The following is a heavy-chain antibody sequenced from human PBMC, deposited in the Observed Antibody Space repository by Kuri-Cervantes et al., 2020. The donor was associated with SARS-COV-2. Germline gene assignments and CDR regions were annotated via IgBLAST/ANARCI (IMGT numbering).Heavy chain of an antibody. CDR2: INHSGST. J-gene: IGHJ6*02. Sequence: SETLSLTCAVYGGSFSGYYWSWIRQPPGKGLEWIGEINHSGSTTYNPSPKSRVTISVDTSQNQFSLKLSSVTAADTAVYYCAGGPIQALWAPRYGMDVWGQGTTVTVSS. CDR1: GGSFSGYY. CDR3: AGGPIQALWAPRYGMDV. D-gene: IGHD5-18*01. V-gene: IGHV4-34*01.